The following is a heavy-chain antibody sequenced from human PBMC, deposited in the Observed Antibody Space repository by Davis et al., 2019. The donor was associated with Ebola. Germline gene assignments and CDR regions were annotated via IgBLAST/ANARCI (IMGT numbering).Heavy chain of an antibody. V-gene: IGHV1-46*01. CDR3: ARGRARGAIVVAAWFDP. D-gene: IGHD3-22*01. Sequence: ASVKVSCKASGYTFTSYYMHWVRQAPGQGLEWMGIINPSGGSTSYAQKFQGRVTMTRDTSTSTVYMELRSLRSDDTAVYYCARGRARGAIVVAAWFDPWGQGTLATVSS. CDR2: INPSGGST. CDR1: GYTFTSYY. J-gene: IGHJ5*02.